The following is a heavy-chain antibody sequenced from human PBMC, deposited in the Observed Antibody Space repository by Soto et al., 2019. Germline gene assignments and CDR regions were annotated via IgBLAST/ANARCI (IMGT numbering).Heavy chain of an antibody. J-gene: IGHJ4*02. CDR1: GASIVTNNY. Sequence: TSETLSLTCPVSGASIVTNNYWSWVRQPPGKGLEWIAYIHYSGSTNHNPSLKSRVTISVDTSKNQFSLKLSSVTAADTAVYYCARKEDYVNSYFDYWGQGTLFTVSS. CDR2: IHYSGST. CDR3: ARKEDYVNSYFDY. D-gene: IGHD4-17*01. V-gene: IGHV4-59*01.